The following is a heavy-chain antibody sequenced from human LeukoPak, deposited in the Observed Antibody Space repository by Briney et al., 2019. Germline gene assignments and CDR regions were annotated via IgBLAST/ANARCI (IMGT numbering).Heavy chain of an antibody. CDR2: IKQDGSEK. V-gene: IGHV3-7*01. Sequence: PGGSLRLSCAASGFTFSSYWMSWVRQAPGKGLEGVANIKQDGSEKYYVDSVKGRFTISRDNAKNSLYLQMNSLRAEDTAVYYCARENSGSYLRAFDYWGQGTLVTVSS. CDR1: GFTFSSYW. J-gene: IGHJ4*02. D-gene: IGHD1-26*01. CDR3: ARENSGSYLRAFDY.